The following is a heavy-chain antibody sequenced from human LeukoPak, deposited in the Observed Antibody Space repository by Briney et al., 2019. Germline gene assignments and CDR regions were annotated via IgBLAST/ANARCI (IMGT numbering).Heavy chain of an antibody. CDR3: ARWEGILAFDYYYYMDV. V-gene: IGHV1-2*06. D-gene: IGHD3-9*01. CDR2: INHNSGGT. CDR1: GYTFTGYY. Sequence: ASVKVSCKASGYTFTGYYMHLVRQAPGKWLEWIGRINHNSGGTNYAQEFEGRVTMSRDTSISTAYMELSRVRSDDTAVYYCARWEGILAFDYYYYMDVWGKGTTVTVSS. J-gene: IGHJ6*03.